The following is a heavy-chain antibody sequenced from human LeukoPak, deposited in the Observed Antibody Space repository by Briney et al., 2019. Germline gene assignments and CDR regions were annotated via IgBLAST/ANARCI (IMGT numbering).Heavy chain of an antibody. V-gene: IGHV4-31*03. CDR2: IYYSGST. CDR1: GGSISSGGYY. D-gene: IGHD3-22*01. Sequence: PSQTLSLTRTVSGGSISSGGYYWSWIRQHPGKGPEWIGYIYYSGSTYYNPSLKSRVTISVDTSKNQFSLKLSSVTAADTAVYYCARLSSGSYLPDSWGQGTLVTVSS. CDR3: ARLSSGSYLPDS. J-gene: IGHJ4*02.